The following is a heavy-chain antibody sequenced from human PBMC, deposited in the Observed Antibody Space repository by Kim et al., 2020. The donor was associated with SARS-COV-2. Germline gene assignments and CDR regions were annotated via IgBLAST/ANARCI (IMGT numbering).Heavy chain of an antibody. CDR1: GSSISGYY. CDR2: IFYTGST. CDR3: SRGSTFYYDDRYY. V-gene: IGHV4-59*01. D-gene: IGHD3-22*01. J-gene: IGHJ4*01. Sequence: SETLSLTCIVSGSSISGYYWGWIRQPPGKGLEYIGDIFYTGSTNYNSPLKSRVIITFDTYKNQFSLHLNTVTAADTAVHYCSRGSTFYYDDRYY.